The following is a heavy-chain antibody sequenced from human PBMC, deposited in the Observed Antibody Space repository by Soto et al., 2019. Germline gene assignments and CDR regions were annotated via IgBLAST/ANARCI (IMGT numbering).Heavy chain of an antibody. D-gene: IGHD3-22*01. CDR2: ISGSGVST. Sequence: GGSLRLSCAASGFTFSSYAMSWVRQAPGKGLEWVSAISGSGVSTYYADSVKGRFTISRDNSKNTLYLQMNSLRAEDTAIYYCAKSPGMYYYDSSGYYHYDYWGQGTLVTVSS. CDR1: GFTFSSYA. J-gene: IGHJ4*02. CDR3: AKSPGMYYYDSSGYYHYDY. V-gene: IGHV3-23*01.